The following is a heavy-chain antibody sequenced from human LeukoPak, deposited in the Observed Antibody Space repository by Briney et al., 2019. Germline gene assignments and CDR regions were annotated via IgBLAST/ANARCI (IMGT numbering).Heavy chain of an antibody. D-gene: IGHD2-2*01. V-gene: IGHV4-39*01. CDR1: GGSISSSSYY. Sequence: SETLSLTCTVSGGSISSSSYYWGWIRQPPGKGLEWIGSIYYSGSTYYNPSLKSRVTISVDTSKNQFSLKLGSVTAADTAVYYCARQLGYCSSTSCYADRVDYWGQGTLVTVSS. CDR3: ARQLGYCSSTSCYADRVDY. J-gene: IGHJ4*02. CDR2: IYYSGST.